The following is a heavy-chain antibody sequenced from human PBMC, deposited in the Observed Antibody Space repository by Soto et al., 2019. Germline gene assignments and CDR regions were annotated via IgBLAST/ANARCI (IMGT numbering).Heavy chain of an antibody. Sequence: SETLSLTCTVSGGSITSGGYYWSWIRQHPGKGLEWIAYIYYTGSTYYNPSLKNRVTISVDTSKNQFSLKLSSVTAADTAVYYCARRVVAATYLFDFWGQGTLVT. J-gene: IGHJ4*02. CDR1: GGSITSGGYY. CDR2: IYYTGST. CDR3: ARRVVAATYLFDF. V-gene: IGHV4-31*03. D-gene: IGHD2-15*01.